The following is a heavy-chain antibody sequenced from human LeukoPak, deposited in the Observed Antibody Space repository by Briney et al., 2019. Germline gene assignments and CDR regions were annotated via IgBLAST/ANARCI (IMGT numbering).Heavy chain of an antibody. J-gene: IGHJ3*02. CDR3: AREGEGDAFDI. D-gene: IGHD2-21*01. V-gene: IGHV4-34*01. CDR2: INHSGST. Sequence: SETLSLTCAVYGGSFSGYYWSWIRQPPGKGLEWIGEINHSGSTNYNPSLKSRVTISVDTSKNQFSPKLSSVTAADTAVYYCAREGEGDAFDIWGQGTMVTVSS. CDR1: GGSFSGYY.